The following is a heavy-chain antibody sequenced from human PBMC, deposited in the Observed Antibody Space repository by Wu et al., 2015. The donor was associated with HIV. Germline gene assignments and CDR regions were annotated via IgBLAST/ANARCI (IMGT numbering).Heavy chain of an antibody. J-gene: IGHJ4*02. Sequence: QVQLVQSGAEVKKPGASVKVACKSSGYIFTDYGIHWVRQAPGEGLEWMGWISAQNGNTKYAEKFQGRVTMTTETSSNTAYVELRSLRADDTAVCFCARGHYYDTSSSPVYWGPGTRVTVSS. CDR3: ARGHYYDTSSSPVY. CDR1: GYIFTDYG. CDR2: ISAQNGNT. D-gene: IGHD3-22*01. V-gene: IGHV1-18*01.